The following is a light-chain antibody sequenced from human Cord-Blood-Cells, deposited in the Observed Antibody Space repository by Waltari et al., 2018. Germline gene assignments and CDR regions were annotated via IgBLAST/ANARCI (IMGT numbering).Light chain of an antibody. CDR2: DAP. J-gene: IGKJ4*02. CDR3: QQRSNWPPG. V-gene: IGKV3-11*01. Sequence: ELVLTQSPPPLALPPGERATLSCRARQSVSSYLACYQQKPGQAPRLLIYDAPHRDTGIPARFSGSGAGTDFTLTLSSLEPEDFAVYYCQQRSNWPPGFGGGTKVEIK. CDR1: QSVSSY.